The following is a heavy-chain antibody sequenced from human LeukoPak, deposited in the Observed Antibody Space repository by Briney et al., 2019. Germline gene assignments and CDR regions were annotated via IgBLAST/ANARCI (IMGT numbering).Heavy chain of an antibody. V-gene: IGHV3-7*05. CDR1: RLTFSNYW. J-gene: IGHJ4*02. Sequence: GGSLRLSCAASRLTFSNYWMSCVRQPPGKGLEWVANINQGGSEKYYLNSVKGRFTISRDNAKNSLYLQMNSLRADDTAIYYCVRDGSGYDYWGQGTLVTVSS. CDR3: VRDGSGYDY. CDR2: INQGGSEK. D-gene: IGHD6-19*01.